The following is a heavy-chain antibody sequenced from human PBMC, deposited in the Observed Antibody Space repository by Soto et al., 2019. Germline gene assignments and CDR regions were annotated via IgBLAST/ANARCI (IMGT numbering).Heavy chain of an antibody. J-gene: IGHJ4*02. CDR2: IFYSGST. CDR1: GGTIRSYY. Sequence: PSETLSLTCTVSGGTIRSYYWTWIRQPPGKGLEWLGYIFYSGSTFYNPSLKSRVTISIHTSKSQFSLQLTSVTAADTAVYYCARGAADTAMVDSWGQGTLVTVSS. CDR3: ARGAADTAMVDS. V-gene: IGHV4-59*01. D-gene: IGHD5-18*01.